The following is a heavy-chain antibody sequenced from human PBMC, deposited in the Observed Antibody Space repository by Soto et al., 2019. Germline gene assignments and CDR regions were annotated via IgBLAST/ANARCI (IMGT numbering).Heavy chain of an antibody. D-gene: IGHD3-3*01. Sequence: QVQLVQSGAEVKKPGASVKVSCKASGYTFTSYAMHWVRQAPGQRLEWMGWINAGNGNTKYSQKVQGRVTITRDTSASTAYMELSSLRSEDTAVYYCARGTCFWSCTNWFDPWGQGTLVTVSS. J-gene: IGHJ5*02. CDR2: INAGNGNT. CDR3: ARGTCFWSCTNWFDP. CDR1: GYTFTSYA. V-gene: IGHV1-3*01.